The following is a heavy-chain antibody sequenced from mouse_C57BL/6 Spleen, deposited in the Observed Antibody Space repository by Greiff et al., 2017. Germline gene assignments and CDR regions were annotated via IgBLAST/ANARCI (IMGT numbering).Heavy chain of an antibody. J-gene: IGHJ2*01. CDR2: IDPNSGGT. V-gene: IGHV1-72*01. CDR3: ARSFITTVVALDY. CDR1: GYTFTSYW. D-gene: IGHD1-1*01. Sequence: VQLQQPGAELVKPGASVKLSCKASGYTFTSYWMHWVKQRPGRGLEWIGRIDPNSGGTKYNEKFKSKATLTVDKPSSTAYMQLSSLTSEDSAVYDCARSFITTVVALDYWGQGTTLTVSS.